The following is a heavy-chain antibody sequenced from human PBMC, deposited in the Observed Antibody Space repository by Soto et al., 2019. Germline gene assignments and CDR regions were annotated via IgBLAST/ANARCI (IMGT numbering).Heavy chain of an antibody. J-gene: IGHJ2*01. CDR3: ARDSQKVGTTRLYFGL. CDR2: IYSSGST. V-gene: IGHV4-4*07. CDR1: GDSISSYY. Sequence: PSETLSLTXTVSGDSISSYYWSWIRQPAGKGLEWIGRIYSSGSTNYNPSLKSRVSMSVDTSKNQFSLKLGSVTAADTAVYYCARDSQKVGTTRLYFGLWGRGTLVTVSS. D-gene: IGHD1-26*01.